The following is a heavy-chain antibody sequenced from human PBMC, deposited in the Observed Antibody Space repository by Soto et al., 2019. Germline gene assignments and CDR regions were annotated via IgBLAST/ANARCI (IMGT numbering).Heavy chain of an antibody. CDR2: IYYSGST. J-gene: IGHJ6*02. CDR3: ARTYSSSSGDPYYYGMDV. D-gene: IGHD6-6*01. CDR1: GGSISSYY. V-gene: IGHV4-59*01. Sequence: KPSETLSLTCTVSGGSISSYYWSWIRQPPGKGLEWIGYIYYSGSTNYNPSLKSRVTISVDTSKNQFSLKLSSVTAADTAVYYCARTYSSSSGDPYYYGMDVWGQGTTVTVSS.